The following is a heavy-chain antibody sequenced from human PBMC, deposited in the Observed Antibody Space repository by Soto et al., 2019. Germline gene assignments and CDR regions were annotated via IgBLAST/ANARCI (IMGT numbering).Heavy chain of an antibody. D-gene: IGHD6-19*01. CDR3: ARGVAVAARQVWFDP. CDR1: GGSISSGGYY. J-gene: IGHJ5*02. Sequence: SEPLSLTCTVSGGSISSGGYYWSWIRQHPGKGLEWIGYIYYSGSTYYNPSLKSRVTISVDTSKDQFSLKLSSVTAADTAVYYCARGVAVAARQVWFDPWGQGTLVTVSS. V-gene: IGHV4-31*03. CDR2: IYYSGST.